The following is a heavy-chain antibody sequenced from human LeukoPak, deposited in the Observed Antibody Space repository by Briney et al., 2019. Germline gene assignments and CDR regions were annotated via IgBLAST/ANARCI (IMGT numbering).Heavy chain of an antibody. V-gene: IGHV4-4*07. CDR2: IYTSGST. CDR3: ARGQRIAARPNDAFDI. J-gene: IGHJ3*02. CDR1: GGSISSYY. Sequence: SETLSLTCTVSGGSISSYYWSWIRQPAGKGLEWIGRIYTSGSTNYNPSLKSRVTMSVDTSKNQFSLKLGSVTAADTAVYYCARGQRIAARPNDAFDIWGQGTMVTVSS. D-gene: IGHD6-6*01.